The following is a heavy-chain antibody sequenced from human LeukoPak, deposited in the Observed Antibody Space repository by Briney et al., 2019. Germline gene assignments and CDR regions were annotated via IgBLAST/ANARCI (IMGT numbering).Heavy chain of an antibody. CDR3: ARDHRSAAVPNNWFDP. V-gene: IGHV4-59*01. CDR1: GGSISSYY. D-gene: IGHD6-13*01. Sequence: SETLSLTCTVSGGSISSYYWSWIRQPPGKGLEWIGYIYYSGSTNYNPSLKSRVTISVDTSKNQFSLKLSSVTAADTAVYYCARDHRSAAVPNNWFDPWGQGTLVTVSP. CDR2: IYYSGST. J-gene: IGHJ5*02.